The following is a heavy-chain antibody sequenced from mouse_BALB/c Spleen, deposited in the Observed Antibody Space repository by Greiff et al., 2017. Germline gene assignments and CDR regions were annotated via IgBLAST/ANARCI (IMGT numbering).Heavy chain of an antibody. CDR1: GFTFSSYT. Sequence: EVKVVESGGGLVKPGGSLKLSCAASGFTFSSYTMSWVRQTPEKRLEWVATISSGGSYTYYPDSVKGRFTISRDNAKNTLYLQMSSLKSEDTAMYYCTRDRERGNYDYWGQGTTLTVSS. CDR2: ISSGGSYT. J-gene: IGHJ2*01. V-gene: IGHV5-6-4*01. CDR3: TRDRERGNYDY. D-gene: IGHD2-1*01.